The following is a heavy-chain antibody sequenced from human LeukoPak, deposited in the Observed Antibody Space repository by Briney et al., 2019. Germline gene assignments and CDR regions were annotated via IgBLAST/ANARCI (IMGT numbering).Heavy chain of an antibody. J-gene: IGHJ5*02. CDR2: IYYSGST. V-gene: IGHV4-59*01. Sequence: PSETLSLTCAVYGGSFSGYYWSWIRQPPGKGLEWIGYIYYSGSTNYNPSLKSRVTISVDTSKNQFSLKLSSVTAADTAVYYCARGSSSWEMNWFDPWGQGTLVTVSS. CDR1: GGSFSGYY. D-gene: IGHD6-13*01. CDR3: ARGSSSWEMNWFDP.